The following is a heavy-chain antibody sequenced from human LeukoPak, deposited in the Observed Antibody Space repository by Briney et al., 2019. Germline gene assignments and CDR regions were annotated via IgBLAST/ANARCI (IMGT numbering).Heavy chain of an antibody. CDR1: GGSFSGYY. D-gene: IGHD6-13*01. CDR2: INHSGST. J-gene: IGHJ5*02. CDR3: ARYSSSWYGSPYRFDH. V-gene: IGHV4-34*01. Sequence: ASETLSLTCAVYGGSFSGYYWSWIRQPPGKGLEWIGEINHSGSTNYNPSLKSRVTISVDTSKNQFSLKLSSVTAADTAVYYCARYSSSWYGSPYRFDHWGQGTLVTVTS.